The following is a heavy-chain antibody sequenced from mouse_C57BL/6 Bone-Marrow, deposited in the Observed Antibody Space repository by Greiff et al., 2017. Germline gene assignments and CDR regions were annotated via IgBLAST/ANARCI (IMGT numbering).Heavy chain of an antibody. CDR3: ARDGYPDYFDY. V-gene: IGHV1-69*01. CDR1: GYTFTSYW. J-gene: IGHJ2*01. CDR2: IDPSDSYT. Sequence: QVQLQQPGAELVMPGASVKLSCKASGYTFTSYWMHWVKQRPGQGLEWIGEIDPSDSYTNYNQKFKGKSTLTVDKSSSTAYMQRSSLTSEDSAVYYCARDGYPDYFDYWGQGTTRTVSS. D-gene: IGHD2-3*01.